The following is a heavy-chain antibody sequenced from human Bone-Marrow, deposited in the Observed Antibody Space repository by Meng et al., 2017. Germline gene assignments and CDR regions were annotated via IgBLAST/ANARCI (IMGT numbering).Heavy chain of an antibody. J-gene: IGHJ4*02. CDR2: INHSGST. V-gene: IGHV4-34*01. CDR3: ARVAYRWGGDCSYFDY. D-gene: IGHD2-21*02. CDR1: GGSFSGSY. Sequence: QVQLQQWGAGLLKPSETLSLTCAVYGGSFSGSYWSWIRQPPGKGLEWIGEINHSGSTNYNPSLKSRVTISVDTSKNQFSLKLSSVTAADTAVYYCARVAYRWGGDCSYFDYWGQGTLVTVSS.